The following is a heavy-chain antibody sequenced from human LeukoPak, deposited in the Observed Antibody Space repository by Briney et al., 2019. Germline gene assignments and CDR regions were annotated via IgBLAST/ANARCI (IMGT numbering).Heavy chain of an antibody. Sequence: SSVKVSCKASGGTFSSYAINWVRQAPGQGLEWMGGIIPMFGTANYAQRFQGRVTITTDESTSTAYMELSSLRPEDTAVYYCAREGDYGGIGGYWGQGTLVTVSS. CDR2: IIPMFGTA. D-gene: IGHD4-23*01. V-gene: IGHV1-69*05. CDR1: GGTFSSYA. J-gene: IGHJ4*02. CDR3: AREGDYGGIGGY.